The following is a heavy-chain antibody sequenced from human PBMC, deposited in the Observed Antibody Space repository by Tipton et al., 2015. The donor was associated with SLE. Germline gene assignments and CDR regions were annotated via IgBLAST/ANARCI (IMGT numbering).Heavy chain of an antibody. Sequence: SLRLSCAASGFTFSSYEMNWVRQAPGKGLEWLSYISSSGSTIDYADSVKGRFTISRDNAKNSLYLQMNSLRAEDTAVYYCAVNYDSSGYWGQGTLVTVSS. D-gene: IGHD3-22*01. CDR1: GFTFSSYE. CDR2: ISSSGSTI. V-gene: IGHV3-48*03. CDR3: AVNYDSSGY. J-gene: IGHJ4*02.